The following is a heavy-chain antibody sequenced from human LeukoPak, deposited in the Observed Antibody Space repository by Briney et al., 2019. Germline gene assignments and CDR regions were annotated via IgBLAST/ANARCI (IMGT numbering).Heavy chain of an antibody. CDR3: ARQTYCGADCYSIFDY. Sequence: SETLSFICTVSGGSISSYYWSWIRQPPGKGLEWIGYIYYSGSTYYNPSLKSRVTISVDTSKNQFSLKLSSVTAADTAVYYCARQTYCGADCYSIFDYWGQGTLVTVSS. V-gene: IGHV4-30-4*01. J-gene: IGHJ4*02. CDR1: GGSISSYY. CDR2: IYYSGST. D-gene: IGHD2-21*02.